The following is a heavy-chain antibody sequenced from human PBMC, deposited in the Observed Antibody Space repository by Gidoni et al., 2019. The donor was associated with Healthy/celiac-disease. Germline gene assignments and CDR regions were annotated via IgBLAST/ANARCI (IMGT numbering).Heavy chain of an antibody. V-gene: IGHV1-69*01. J-gene: IGHJ4*02. Sequence: QVQLVQSGAEVKKPGSSVKVSCKASGGTFSSYAISWVRQAPGQGLEWMGGIIPIFGTANYAQKFQGRVTITADESTSTAYMELSSLRSEDTAVYYCARALFPYYYDSSGYLLGYWGQGTLVTVSS. CDR1: GGTFSSYA. D-gene: IGHD3-22*01. CDR3: ARALFPYYYDSSGYLLGY. CDR2: IIPIFGTA.